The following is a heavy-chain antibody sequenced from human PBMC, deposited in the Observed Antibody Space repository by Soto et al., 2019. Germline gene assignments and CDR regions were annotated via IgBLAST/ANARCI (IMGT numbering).Heavy chain of an antibody. CDR2: INGGNGNT. D-gene: IGHD3-10*01. V-gene: IGHV1-3*01. Sequence: QVQLVQSGAEVKKPGASVKVSCKASGYTFTTYAIHWVRQAPGQRLEWMGWINGGNGNTKYSQKFQGRVTITRDTSANTAYMELNSLRSEDTAVYYCSRAHFSMVIDAFDVWGQGTMVTVSS. J-gene: IGHJ3*01. CDR1: GYTFTTYA. CDR3: SRAHFSMVIDAFDV.